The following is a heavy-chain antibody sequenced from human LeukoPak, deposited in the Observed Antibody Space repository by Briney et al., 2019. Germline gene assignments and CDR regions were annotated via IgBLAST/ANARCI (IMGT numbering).Heavy chain of an antibody. J-gene: IGHJ4*02. D-gene: IGHD1-1*01. CDR1: GFTFSSYT. CDR2: ISSGSGSI. Sequence: PGGSLRLSCTASGFTFSSYTMNWVRQAPGEGLEWVSYISSGSGSIYYADSVKGRFTISRDNAKNSLYLQMNSLRDEDTAVYYCARANWNDFEYWGQGTLVTVSS. CDR3: ARANWNDFEY. V-gene: IGHV3-48*02.